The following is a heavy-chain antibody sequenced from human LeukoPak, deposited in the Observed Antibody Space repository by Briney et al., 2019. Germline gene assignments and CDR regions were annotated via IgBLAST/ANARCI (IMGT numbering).Heavy chain of an antibody. V-gene: IGHV4-38-2*02. Sequence: PSETLSLTCAVSGYSISSGYYWGWIRQPPGKGLEWIGSTYHSGSTYYNPSLKSRVTISVDTSKNQFSLKLSSVTAADTAVYYCARDGTPIAAAGRFDYWGQGTLVTVSS. D-gene: IGHD6-13*01. CDR1: GYSISSGYY. J-gene: IGHJ4*02. CDR3: ARDGTPIAAAGRFDY. CDR2: TYHSGST.